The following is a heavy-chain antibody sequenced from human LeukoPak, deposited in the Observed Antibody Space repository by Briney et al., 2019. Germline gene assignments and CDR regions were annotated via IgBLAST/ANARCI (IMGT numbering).Heavy chain of an antibody. V-gene: IGHV4-59*01. D-gene: IGHD3-22*01. J-gene: IGHJ4*02. CDR2: IYYSGST. CDR1: GGSISSYY. Sequence: KPSETLSLTCTVSGGSISSYYWSWIRQPPGKGLEWIGYIYYSGSTNYNPSLKSRVTISVDTSKNQFSLKLSSVTAADTAVYYCARGGDSGGYYYPVFDYWGQGTLVTVSS. CDR3: ARGGDSGGYYYPVFDY.